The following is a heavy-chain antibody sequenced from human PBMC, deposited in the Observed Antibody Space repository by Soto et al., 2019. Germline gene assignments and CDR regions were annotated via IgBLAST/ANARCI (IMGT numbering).Heavy chain of an antibody. V-gene: IGHV3-30*18. CDR3: AKKSPYFYAVDV. CDR2: ISYDGDYR. Sequence: QVHLVESGGGVVQPGRSLRLSCAASGFTFSSYGMHWVRQAPGKGLEWVALISYDGDYRYYADSVKGRFTISRDNTKNTVFLQMKGLRTEDTALYYCAKKSPYFYAVDVWGLGTPVTVSS. CDR1: GFTFSSYG. J-gene: IGHJ6*02.